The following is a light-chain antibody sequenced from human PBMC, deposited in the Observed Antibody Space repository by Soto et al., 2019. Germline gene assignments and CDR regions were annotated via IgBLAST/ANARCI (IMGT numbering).Light chain of an antibody. J-gene: IGKJ2*01. CDR3: QQSYRKPYT. CDR1: QRISSY. V-gene: IGKV1-39*01. Sequence: DAQLTLFRSSLSAXVGDXATIXXRANQRISSYLNWYQQRPGKAPKLLIYASSTLKRGVSSSFSASGSGTDFTLTISSLQRDDFAPYYCQQSYRKPYTLGQRTKVDIK. CDR2: ASS.